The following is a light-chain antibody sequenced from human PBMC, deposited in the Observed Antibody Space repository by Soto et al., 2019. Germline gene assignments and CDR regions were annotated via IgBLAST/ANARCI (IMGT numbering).Light chain of an antibody. CDR1: QSVDTH. J-gene: IGKJ3*01. Sequence: IVMTQSPDTLSVSPGETATLSCKASQSVDTHLAWYQQRPGQSPRLVLHDGSKRAAGIPARFSGGGSRSEFTLTINSLQSEDSAVYYCQQYSVWPLTFGPGTKVEI. CDR3: QQYSVWPLT. V-gene: IGKV3-15*01. CDR2: DGS.